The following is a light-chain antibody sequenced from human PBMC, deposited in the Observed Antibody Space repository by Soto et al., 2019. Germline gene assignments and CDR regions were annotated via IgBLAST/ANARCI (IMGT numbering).Light chain of an antibody. J-gene: IGKJ2*01. V-gene: IGKV1-39*01. CDR2: AAS. Sequence: DIQMTQSPSSLSASVGDRVTITCRASQSISSYLNWYQQKPGKAPKLLIYAASSLQSGVPSRFSGSGSGTDFTLTISSLQPEDFATYYCQQSYSTSYTFCHGTKLEIK. CDR3: QQSYSTSYT. CDR1: QSISSY.